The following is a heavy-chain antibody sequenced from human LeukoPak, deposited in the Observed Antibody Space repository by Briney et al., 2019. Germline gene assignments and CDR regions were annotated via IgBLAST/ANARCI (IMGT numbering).Heavy chain of an antibody. J-gene: IGHJ4*02. D-gene: IGHD3-3*01. CDR1: GFTFSDYY. Sequence: KPGGSLRLSCAASGFTFSDYYMGWIRQAPGQGLQWISYISGSGLSAYYADSVKGRFTISRDDAKNSVYLQMNSLRAEDTAVYYCARTYERDLDYWGQGTLVTVSS. V-gene: IGHV3-11*04. CDR2: ISGSGLSA. CDR3: ARTYERDLDY.